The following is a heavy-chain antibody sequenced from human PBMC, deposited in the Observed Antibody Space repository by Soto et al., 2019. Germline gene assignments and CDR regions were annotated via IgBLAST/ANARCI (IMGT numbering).Heavy chain of an antibody. CDR3: ARGPDY. V-gene: IGHV4-30-2*01. J-gene: IGHJ4*02. Sequence: QLQLLESGSGLVKPSQTLSLTCAVSGGSISSDSWGWIRQPPGKGLEWIGYIYHSVSTYYNPSLKSRVTISVDRSKNQFSLRLSSVTAADTAVYYCARGPDYWGQGTLVTVSS. CDR1: GGSISSDS. CDR2: IYHSVST.